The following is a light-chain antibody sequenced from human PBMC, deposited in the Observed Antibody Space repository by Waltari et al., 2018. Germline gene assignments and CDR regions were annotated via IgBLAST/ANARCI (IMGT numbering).Light chain of an antibody. V-gene: IGKV1-33*01. CDR2: DAS. CDR1: QDVTTS. CDR3: QHYHTLPYT. Sequence: TCQTTQDVTTSVSWFQQKPGKAPQLLIYDASTLQSGVPSRFSGSGSGTSFSFTITSLQPEDSATYYCQHYHTLPYTFGRGTKLQIK. J-gene: IGKJ2*01.